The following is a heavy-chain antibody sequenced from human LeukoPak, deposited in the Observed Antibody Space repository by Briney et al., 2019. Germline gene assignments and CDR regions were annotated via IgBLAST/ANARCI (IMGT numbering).Heavy chain of an antibody. V-gene: IGHV4-34*01. CDR1: GGSFSGYY. CDR3: ARVGYGSGSHWFDP. CDR2: INHSGNT. Sequence: SETLSLTCAVYGGSFSGYYWSWIRQPPGKGLEWIGEINHSGNTNYNPSLKSRVTISVDTSKNQFSLKLSSVTAADTAVYYCARVGYGSGSHWFDPWGQGTLVTVSS. D-gene: IGHD3-10*01. J-gene: IGHJ5*02.